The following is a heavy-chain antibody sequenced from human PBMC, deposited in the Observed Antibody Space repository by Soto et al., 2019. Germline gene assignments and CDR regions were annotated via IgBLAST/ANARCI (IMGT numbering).Heavy chain of an antibody. CDR2: ISAYNGNT. Sequence: QVQLVQSGAEVKKPGASVKFSCKASGYSSTTNGISWVRQAPGQGLEWMGWISAYNGNTNYAENLQGRVTMSTDTSTNTAYMELRSLRSDDTAVYYCARDMRDGYNRCAFDIWGQGTTVTVSS. D-gene: IGHD5-12*01. V-gene: IGHV1-18*01. CDR1: GYSSTTNG. J-gene: IGHJ3*02. CDR3: ARDMRDGYNRCAFDI.